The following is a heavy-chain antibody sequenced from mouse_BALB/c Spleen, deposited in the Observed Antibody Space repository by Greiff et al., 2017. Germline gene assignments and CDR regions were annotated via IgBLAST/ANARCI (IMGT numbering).Heavy chain of an antibody. CDR1: GFSLTSYG. CDR3: ARSYDYDGRAFAY. D-gene: IGHD2-4*01. Sequence: VQGVESGPGLVQPSQSLSITCTVSGFSLTSYGVHWVRQSPGKGLEWLGVIWSGGSTDYNAAFISRLSISKDNSKSQVFFKMNSLQANDTAIYYCARSYDYDGRAFAYWGQGTLVTVSA. J-gene: IGHJ3*01. CDR2: IWSGGST. V-gene: IGHV2-2*02.